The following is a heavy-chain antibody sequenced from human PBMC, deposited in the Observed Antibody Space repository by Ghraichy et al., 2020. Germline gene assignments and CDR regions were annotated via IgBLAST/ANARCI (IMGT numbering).Heavy chain of an antibody. D-gene: IGHD2-15*01. CDR2: IYYSGST. V-gene: IGHV4-39*01. CDR1: GGSISSSSYY. J-gene: IGHJ5*02. CDR3: ARQFNGLGLSYSSPTP. Sequence: SQTLSLTCTVSGGSISSSSYYWGWIRQPPGKGLEWIGSIYYSGSTYYNPSLKSRVTISVDTSKNQFSLKLSSVTAADTAVYYCARQFNGLGLSYSSPTPWGQGTLVTVSS.